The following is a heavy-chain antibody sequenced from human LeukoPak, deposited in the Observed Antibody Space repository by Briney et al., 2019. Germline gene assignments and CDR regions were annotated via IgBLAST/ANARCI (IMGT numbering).Heavy chain of an antibody. CDR1: GFTFSSYW. V-gene: IGHV3-74*01. D-gene: IGHD5-18*01. CDR2: INSDGSCT. CDR3: ARSEGTTWIQLWSPFDY. Sequence: PGGSLRLSCAASGFTFSSYWMHWVRQARGKGLVWVSRINSDGSCTSYADSVKGRFTISRDNAKNTLYLQMNSLRSEDTAVYYCARSEGTTWIQLWSPFDYWGQGTLVTVSS. J-gene: IGHJ4*02.